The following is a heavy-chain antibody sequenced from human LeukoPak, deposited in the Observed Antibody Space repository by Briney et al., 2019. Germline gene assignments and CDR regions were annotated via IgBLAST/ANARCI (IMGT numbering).Heavy chain of an antibody. CDR1: GYTFTSYG. D-gene: IGHD2-21*02. CDR3: ARDLGDWGYYYYMDV. Sequence: AASVKVSCKASGYTFTSYGISWVRQAPGQGLEWMGWISAYNGNTNYAQKLQGRVTMTTDTSTSTAYMELRSLRSDDTAVYYCARDLGDWGYYYYMDVWGKGTTVTVSS. J-gene: IGHJ6*03. V-gene: IGHV1-18*01. CDR2: ISAYNGNT.